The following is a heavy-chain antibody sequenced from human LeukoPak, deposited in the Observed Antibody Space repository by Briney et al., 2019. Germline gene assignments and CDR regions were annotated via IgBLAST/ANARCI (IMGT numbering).Heavy chain of an antibody. CDR2: ISYDGSNK. Sequence: PGGSLRLSCVASGFTFSSSWMSWVRQAPGKGLEWVAVISYDGSNKYYADSVKGRFTISRDNSKNTLYLQMNSLRAEDTAVYYCAKDRSGPPYSSGWYGAFDIWGQGTMVTVSS. J-gene: IGHJ3*02. CDR1: GFTFSSSW. D-gene: IGHD6-19*01. CDR3: AKDRSGPPYSSGWYGAFDI. V-gene: IGHV3-30*18.